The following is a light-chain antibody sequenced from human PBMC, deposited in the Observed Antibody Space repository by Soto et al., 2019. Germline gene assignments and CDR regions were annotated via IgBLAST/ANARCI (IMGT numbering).Light chain of an antibody. V-gene: IGKV1-39*01. CDR1: QSISSY. J-gene: IGKJ1*01. CDR2: AAS. CDR3: QQSYSTPET. Sequence: DIQMTQSPSSLSASVGDRVTITCRASQSISSYLNWYQQKPGKAPKLLIYAASSLQSGVPSRFSGSGSGTYFTLTISRLQPEDFATYYCQQSYSTPETFGQGTKVEIK.